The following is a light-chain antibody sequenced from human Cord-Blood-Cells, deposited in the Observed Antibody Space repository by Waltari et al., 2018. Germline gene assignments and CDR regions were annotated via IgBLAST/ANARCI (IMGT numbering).Light chain of an antibody. V-gene: IGLV2-14*01. CDR3: SSYTSSSTLV. CDR2: DVS. CDR1: SSDVGGYNY. J-gene: IGLJ3*02. Sequence: QSALTQPASVSGSPGQSITISCTGTSSDVGGYNYVYWYQQHPGKAPKLIIYDVSNRPSGVSNRFSGSKSGNTVSLTISGLQAEDEADYYCSSYTSSSTLVFGGGTKLTVL.